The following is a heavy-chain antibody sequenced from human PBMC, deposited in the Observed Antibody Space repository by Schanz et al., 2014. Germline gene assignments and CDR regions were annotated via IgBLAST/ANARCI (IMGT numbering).Heavy chain of an antibody. V-gene: IGHV3-21*04. Sequence: DLVESGGGLIQRGESLRLSCSASGFSFSSYSMNWVRQAPGKGLEWVSSISSSSSYIYYADSVKGRFTISRDNAKNSLYLQMNSLKTEDTAMYYCARRASCSRIGCPFDSWGQGTLVTVSS. D-gene: IGHD2-2*01. CDR2: ISSSSSYI. CDR3: ARRASCSRIGCPFDS. J-gene: IGHJ4*02. CDR1: GFSFSSYS.